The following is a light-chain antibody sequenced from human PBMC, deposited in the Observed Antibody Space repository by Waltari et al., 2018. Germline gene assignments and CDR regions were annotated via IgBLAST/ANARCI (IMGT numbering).Light chain of an antibody. CDR1: QSVSRS. V-gene: IGKV3-11*01. J-gene: IGKJ2*01. CDR2: DAS. CDR3: QQRSSLPLYT. Sequence: EVVLTQSPATLSLFPGARALLSCRASQSVSRSLAWYQQKPGLAPRLLIYDASNRATGIPARFSGSGSGTDFTLTISSLEPEDFAVYYCQQRSSLPLYTFGQGTKLDLK.